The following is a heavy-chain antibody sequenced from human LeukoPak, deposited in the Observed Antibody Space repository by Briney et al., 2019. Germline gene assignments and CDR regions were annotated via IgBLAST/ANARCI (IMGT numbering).Heavy chain of an antibody. CDR3: ARGRGRPFDY. CDR1: GGSISSYY. Sequence: SETLSLTCTVSGGSISSYYWSWIRQPPGRGLEWIGYIYYSGSTNYNPSLKSRVTISVDTSKNQFSLKLSSVTAADTAVYYCARGRGRPFDYWGQGTLVTVSS. J-gene: IGHJ4*02. CDR2: IYYSGST. V-gene: IGHV4-59*01.